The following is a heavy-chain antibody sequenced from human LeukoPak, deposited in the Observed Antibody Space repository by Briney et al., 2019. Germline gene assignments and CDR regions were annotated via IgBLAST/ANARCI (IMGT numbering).Heavy chain of an antibody. Sequence: ASVKVSCKASGYTFTAYYIHWVRQAPGQGLEWMGRINPNSGGTNYAQKFQGRVTMTMDTSISTAYMELSRLKSDDTAVYYCASVTYYDSSGYYLGDYWGQGTLVTVSS. D-gene: IGHD3-22*01. CDR3: ASVTYYDSSGYYLGDY. V-gene: IGHV1-2*06. CDR1: GYTFTAYY. CDR2: INPNSGGT. J-gene: IGHJ4*02.